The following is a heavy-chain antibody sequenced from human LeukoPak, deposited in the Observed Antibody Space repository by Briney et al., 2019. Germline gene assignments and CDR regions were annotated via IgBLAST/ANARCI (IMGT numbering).Heavy chain of an antibody. D-gene: IGHD1-1*01. CDR2: IYSGVPT. CDR3: VQTTGWPGFDY. J-gene: IGHJ4*02. CDR1: GVSINRFY. V-gene: IGHV4-4*09. Sequence: SETLSLTCTASGVSINRFYWSWVRQPPGKGLEWIGNIYSGVPTYFNPSLKSRVTISVDTSKNQFSLNLTSVTAADTAMYYCVQTTGWPGFDYWGQGILVTVSS.